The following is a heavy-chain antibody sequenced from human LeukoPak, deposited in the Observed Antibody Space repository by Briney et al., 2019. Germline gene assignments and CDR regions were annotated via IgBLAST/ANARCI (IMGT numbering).Heavy chain of an antibody. D-gene: IGHD1-26*01. CDR2: IYYSGST. CDR1: GGSIRSSIYY. Sequence: PSETLSLTCTVSGGSIRSSIYYRGWIRQPPGKGLEWIGSIYYSGSTYYNPSLKIRVTISVDTSENQFSLKLSSVAAADTAVYYCARHWGGHSGTYSHWFDPWGQGTLVTVSS. J-gene: IGHJ5*02. CDR3: ARHWGGHSGTYSHWFDP. V-gene: IGHV4-39*01.